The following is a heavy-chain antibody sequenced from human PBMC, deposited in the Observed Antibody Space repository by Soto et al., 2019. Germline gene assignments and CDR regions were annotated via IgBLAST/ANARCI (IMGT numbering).Heavy chain of an antibody. CDR3: TTMVAVDAFDI. J-gene: IGHJ3*02. CDR1: GFAFSNAW. V-gene: IGHV3-15*01. D-gene: IGHD2-15*01. CDR2: IKSKTDGGTT. Sequence: GGSLRLSCAASGFAFSNAWMSWVRQAPGKGLEWVGRIKSKTDGGTTDYAAPVKGRFTISRDDSKNTLYLQMNSLKTEDTAVYYCTTMVAVDAFDIWGQGTMVTVSS.